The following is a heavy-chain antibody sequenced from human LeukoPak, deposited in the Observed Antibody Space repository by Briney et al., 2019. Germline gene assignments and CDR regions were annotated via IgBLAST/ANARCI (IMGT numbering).Heavy chain of an antibody. CDR1: GNTFTSYG. Sequence: ASVKVSCKASGNTFTSYGISWVRQAPGQGLEWMGWISAYNGNTNYAQKLQGRVTMTTDTSTSTAYMELRSLRSDDTAVYYCARDSPQLNYDILTGYYNRTFDYWGQGTLVTVSS. J-gene: IGHJ4*02. V-gene: IGHV1-18*04. CDR2: ISAYNGNT. D-gene: IGHD3-9*01. CDR3: ARDSPQLNYDILTGYYNRTFDY.